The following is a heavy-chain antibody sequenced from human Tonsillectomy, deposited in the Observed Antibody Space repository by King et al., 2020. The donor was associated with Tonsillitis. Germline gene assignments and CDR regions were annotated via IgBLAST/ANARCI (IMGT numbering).Heavy chain of an antibody. Sequence: VQLVESGAEVKKPGASVKVSCKASGYTFNSYYMHWVRQPPGQGLEWMAVINPSGDITTYAQKFQGRVTMTRDTSTSTVYMEVSSLRSEDTAVYYCAREASGFDIWGQGTMVTVSS. J-gene: IGHJ3*02. CDR1: GYTFNSYY. V-gene: IGHV1-46*02. CDR3: AREASGFDI. D-gene: IGHD3-3*01. CDR2: INPSGDIT.